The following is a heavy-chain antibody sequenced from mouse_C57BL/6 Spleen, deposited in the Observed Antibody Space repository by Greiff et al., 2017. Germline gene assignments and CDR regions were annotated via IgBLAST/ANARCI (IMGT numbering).Heavy chain of an antibody. J-gene: IGHJ2*01. CDR1: GFTFSDYG. CDR3: ARSDRNSAFDY. V-gene: IGHV5-15*01. Sequence: EVQLVESGGGLVQPGGSLKLSCAASGFTFSDYGMAWVRQAPRQGLEWVAFISNLASSIYYADTVTGRFTISRENAKTTLYLEMSSLRSEDTAMYYCARSDRNSAFDYWGQGTTLTVSS. D-gene: IGHD2-1*01. CDR2: ISNLASSI.